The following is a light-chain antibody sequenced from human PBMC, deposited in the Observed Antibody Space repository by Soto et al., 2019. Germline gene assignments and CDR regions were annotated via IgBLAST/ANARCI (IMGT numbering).Light chain of an antibody. V-gene: IGKV3-20*01. CDR2: GAS. CDR3: KQYASSPPLVT. CDR1: QSVSSSY. Sequence: EIVLTQSPGTLSLSPGERATLSCRASQSVSSSYLAWYQQKPGQAPRLLIYGASSRATDIPDRFSGSGPGTVFSLNTSRLEPEDFAVYYSKQYASSPPLVTFGTGTKVDIK. J-gene: IGKJ3*01.